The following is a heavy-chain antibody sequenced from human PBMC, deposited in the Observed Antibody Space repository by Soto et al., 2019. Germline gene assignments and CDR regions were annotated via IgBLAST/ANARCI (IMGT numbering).Heavy chain of an antibody. Sequence: QVQLVQSGAEVKKPVSSVKVSCKASGGTCSSYAISWVRQAPGQGLEWMGGIIPIFGTANYAQKFQGRVTITPDETTSTAYMELSSLRSDDTAVDYCARRSGRWLQQYYDYYGMDVWGQGTTVTVSS. CDR2: IIPIFGTA. CDR3: ARRSGRWLQQYYDYYGMDV. CDR1: GGTCSSYA. J-gene: IGHJ6*02. D-gene: IGHD5-12*01. V-gene: IGHV1-69*05.